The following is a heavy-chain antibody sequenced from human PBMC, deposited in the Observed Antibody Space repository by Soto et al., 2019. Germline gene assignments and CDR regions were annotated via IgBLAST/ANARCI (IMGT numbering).Heavy chain of an antibody. Sequence: PGGSLRLSCAASGFTFSSYAMHWVRQAPGKGLEWVAVISYDGSNKYYADSVKGRFTISRDNSKNTLYLQMNSLRAEDTAVYYCARSPNYDYVWGSYRAYLFDYWGQGTLVTVSS. J-gene: IGHJ4*02. CDR1: GFTFSSYA. D-gene: IGHD3-16*02. CDR2: ISYDGSNK. V-gene: IGHV3-30-3*01. CDR3: ARSPNYDYVWGSYRAYLFDY.